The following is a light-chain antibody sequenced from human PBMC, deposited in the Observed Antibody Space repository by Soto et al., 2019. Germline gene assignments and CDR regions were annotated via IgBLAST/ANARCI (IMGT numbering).Light chain of an antibody. CDR3: QHYANYPLT. Sequence: MTQSPATLSVSPGERATLSCRASQSVSNNLAWYQQKPGKAPKLLIYKASNLESGVPSRFSGSGSGTEFSLTISSLQPDDFATYYCQHYANYPLTFGGGTRVEIK. V-gene: IGKV1-5*03. CDR1: QSVSNN. J-gene: IGKJ4*01. CDR2: KAS.